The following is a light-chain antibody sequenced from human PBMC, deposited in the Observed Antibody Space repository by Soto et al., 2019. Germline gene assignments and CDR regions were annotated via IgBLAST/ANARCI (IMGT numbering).Light chain of an antibody. Sequence: DIQMTQSPSTLSASVGDRVTITCRASQSISSWLAWYQQKPGKAPKRLSYKASSLESGVPSRFSGSGYGTEFTLTISRLQPNDFATYYCQQYNSYSPYTFGQGTKLEIK. CDR3: QQYNSYSPYT. V-gene: IGKV1-5*03. CDR2: KAS. CDR1: QSISSW. J-gene: IGKJ2*01.